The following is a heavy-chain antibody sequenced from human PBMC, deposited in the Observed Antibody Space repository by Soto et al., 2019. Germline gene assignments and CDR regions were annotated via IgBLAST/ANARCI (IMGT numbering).Heavy chain of an antibody. CDR1: GFTFSSNA. V-gene: IGHV3-23*01. J-gene: IGHJ4*02. D-gene: IGHD3-10*01. CDR3: ASSLRGVILDFDS. Sequence: EVQLLESGGGLVQPGGSLRLSCAASGFTFSSNAMSWVRQAPGKGLEWVSAISGTTDNTYYADSVKGRFTISRDNSKNTLYLQMNSLRAEDTALYYCASSLRGVILDFDSWGQGTLVTVSS. CDR2: ISGTTDNT.